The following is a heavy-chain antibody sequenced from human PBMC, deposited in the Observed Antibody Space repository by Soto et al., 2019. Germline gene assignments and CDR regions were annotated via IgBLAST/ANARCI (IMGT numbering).Heavy chain of an antibody. Sequence: PSETLSLTCTVSGGSISSYYWSWIRQPPGKGLEWIGYIYYSGSTNYNPSLKSRVTISVDTSKNQFSLKLSSVTAADTAVYYCARGLWFGEFPYYFDYWGQGTLVTVS. CDR1: GGSISSYY. J-gene: IGHJ4*02. D-gene: IGHD3-10*01. CDR2: IYYSGST. CDR3: ARGLWFGEFPYYFDY. V-gene: IGHV4-59*01.